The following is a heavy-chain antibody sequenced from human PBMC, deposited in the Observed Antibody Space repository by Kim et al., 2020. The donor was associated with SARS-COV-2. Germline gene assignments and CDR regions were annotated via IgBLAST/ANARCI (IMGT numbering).Heavy chain of an antibody. CDR1: GFTFSSYW. Sequence: GGSLRLSCAASGFTFSSYWMSWVRQAPGKGLEWVANIKQDGSEKYYVDSVKGRFTISRDNAKNSLYLQMNSLRAEDTAVYYCARGSGWYVHSSGDAFDIWGQGTMVTVSS. CDR3: ARGSGWYVHSSGDAFDI. CDR2: IKQDGSEK. J-gene: IGHJ3*02. V-gene: IGHV3-7*01. D-gene: IGHD6-19*01.